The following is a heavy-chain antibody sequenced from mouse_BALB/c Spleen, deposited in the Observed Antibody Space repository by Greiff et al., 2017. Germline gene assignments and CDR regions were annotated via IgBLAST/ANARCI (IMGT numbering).Heavy chain of an antibody. J-gene: IGHJ3*01. D-gene: IGHD2-14*01. Sequence: VQLQESGPGLVAPSQSLSITCTVSGFSLTSYGVHWVRQPPGKGLEWLGVIWAGGSTNYNSALMSRLSISKDNSKSQVFLKMNSLQTDDTAMYYCATYRYDEGWFAYWGQGTLVTVSA. CDR3: ATYRYDEGWFAY. CDR2: IWAGGST. V-gene: IGHV2-9*02. CDR1: GFSLTSYG.